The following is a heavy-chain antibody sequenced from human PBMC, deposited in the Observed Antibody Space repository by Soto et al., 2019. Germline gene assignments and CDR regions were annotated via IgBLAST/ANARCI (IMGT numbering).Heavy chain of an antibody. CDR2: ISVSGATT. CDR1: GFTFSSYA. Sequence: GGSLRLSCVASGFTFSSYAMSWVRQAPGKGLEWVSAISVSGATTYYADSVKGRFTISRDISNNTLSLQMNSLRAEDTAVYYCAKLVYQLLNDAFDIWGQGTMVTVSS. CDR3: AKLVYQLLNDAFDI. V-gene: IGHV3-23*01. D-gene: IGHD2-2*01. J-gene: IGHJ3*02.